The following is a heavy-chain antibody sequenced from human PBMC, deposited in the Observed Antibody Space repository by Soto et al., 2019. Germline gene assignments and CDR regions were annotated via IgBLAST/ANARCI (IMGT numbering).Heavy chain of an antibody. CDR2: LNEDGSET. Sequence: PGGSLRLSCAASGVTIGRTWLQWCRQAPGEGPVWVAILNEDGSETNYVDSVKGRFTISRDNSRNSLYLEMNSLRAEDTAVYCCGRGGGWFFDSWGQGTLVTVSS. CDR1: GVTIGRTW. V-gene: IGHV3-7*01. D-gene: IGHD6-19*01. J-gene: IGHJ4*02. CDR3: GRGGGWFFDS.